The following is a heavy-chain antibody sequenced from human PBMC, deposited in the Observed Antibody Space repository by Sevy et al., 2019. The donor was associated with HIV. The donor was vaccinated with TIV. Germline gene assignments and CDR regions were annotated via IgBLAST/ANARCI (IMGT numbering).Heavy chain of an antibody. CDR1: GFSVSTHA. J-gene: IGHJ4*02. D-gene: IGHD6-19*01. CDR3: TRDAGYSTGWYPSDY. CDR2: ISYDGSSK. V-gene: IGHV3-30-3*01. Sequence: GGSLRLSCAASGFSVSTHAMHWVRQAPGKGLEWVALISYDGSSKYYADSVKGRLPISRDNSKNTLYLQMSSLRPDDTAVYYCTRDAGYSTGWYPSDYWGQGTLVTVSS.